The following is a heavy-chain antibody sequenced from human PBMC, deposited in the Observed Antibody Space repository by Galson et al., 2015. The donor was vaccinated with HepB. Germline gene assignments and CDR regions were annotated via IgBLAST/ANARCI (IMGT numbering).Heavy chain of an antibody. J-gene: IGHJ6*02. D-gene: IGHD4-17*01. V-gene: IGHV1-69*02. Sequence: SVKVSCKASGGTFSSYTISWVRQAPGQGLEWMGRIIPILGIANYAQKFQGRVTITADKSTSTAYMELSSLRSEDTAVYYCARSAPYGEPYIYYGMDVWGQGTTVTVSS. CDR3: ARSAPYGEPYIYYGMDV. CDR1: GGTFSSYT. CDR2: IIPILGIA.